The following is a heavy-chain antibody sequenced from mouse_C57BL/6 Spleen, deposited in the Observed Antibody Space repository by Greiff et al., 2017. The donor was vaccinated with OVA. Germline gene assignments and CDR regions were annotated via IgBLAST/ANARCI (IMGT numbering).Heavy chain of an antibody. CDR1: GYTFTDYY. D-gene: IGHD2-3*01. Sequence: EVKLQQSGPELVKPGASVKISCKASGYTFTDYYMNWVKQSHGKSLEWIGDINPNNGGTSYNQKFKGKATLTVDKSSSTAYMELRSLTSEDSAVYYCARNGYYPYYYAMDYWGQGTSVTVSS. J-gene: IGHJ4*01. CDR2: INPNNGGT. V-gene: IGHV1-26*01. CDR3: ARNGYYPYYYAMDY.